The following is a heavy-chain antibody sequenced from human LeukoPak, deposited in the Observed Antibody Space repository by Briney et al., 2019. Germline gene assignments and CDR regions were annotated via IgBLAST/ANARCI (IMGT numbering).Heavy chain of an antibody. CDR3: ARTKRKAATIITMVRRYYYYYYMDV. V-gene: IGHV1-2*02. D-gene: IGHD3-10*01. Sequence: ASVKVSCKASGYPFTGHYIHWVRQAPGQGLEWMGWINPNSGDTKFAQKFRGSVTMTRDTSISTAYMELSRLTSDDTAVYYCARTKRKAATIITMVRRYYYYYYMDVWGKGTTVTIS. CDR2: INPNSGDT. CDR1: GYPFTGHY. J-gene: IGHJ6*03.